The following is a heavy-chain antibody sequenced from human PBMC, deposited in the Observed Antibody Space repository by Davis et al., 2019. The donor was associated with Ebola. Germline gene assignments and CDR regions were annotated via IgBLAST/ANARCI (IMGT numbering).Heavy chain of an antibody. CDR2: MNPNSGNT. CDR3: ARGQLMMSSYYYYGMDV. Sequence: ASVKVSCKASGYTFTSYDINWVRQATGQGLEWMGWMNPNSGNTGYAQKFQGRVTMTRNTSISTAYMELSSLRSEDTAVYYCARGQLMMSSYYYYGMDVWGQGTTVTVSS. V-gene: IGHV1-8*01. D-gene: IGHD2-2*01. CDR1: GYTFTSYD. J-gene: IGHJ6*02.